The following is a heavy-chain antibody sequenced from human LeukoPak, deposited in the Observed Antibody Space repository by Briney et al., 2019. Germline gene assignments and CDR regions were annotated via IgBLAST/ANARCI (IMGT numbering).Heavy chain of an antibody. Sequence: WESLSLSCAASGFVFSGFSLNWVRQAPGKGLEWVAHIWGSRSGLGRGSYYADSVKGRFTISRDNPRPTLYLQMDSLRAADTAIYYCARDDNWGFDYWGQGALVTVSS. V-gene: IGHV3-48*04. CDR2: IWGSRSGLGRGS. CDR1: GFVFSGFS. CDR3: ARDDNWGFDY. D-gene: IGHD7-27*01. J-gene: IGHJ4*02.